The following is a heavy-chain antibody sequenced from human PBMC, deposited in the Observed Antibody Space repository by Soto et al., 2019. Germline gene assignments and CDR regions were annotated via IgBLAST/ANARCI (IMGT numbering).Heavy chain of an antibody. J-gene: IGHJ6*02. V-gene: IGHV1-18*01. CDR2: ISAYNGNT. CDR3: ARDQPSRGMDV. CDR1: GDTFASCG. Sequence: ASVAVCSAACGDTFASCGSRWVRQAPGQGLEWMGWISAYNGNTNYAQKLQGRVTMTTDTSTSTAYMELRSLRSDDTAVYYCARDQPSRGMDVWGQGTTVTV.